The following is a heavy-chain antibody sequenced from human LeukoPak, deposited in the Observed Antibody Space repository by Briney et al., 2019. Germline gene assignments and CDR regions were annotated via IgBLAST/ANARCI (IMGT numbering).Heavy chain of an antibody. Sequence: SETLSLTCTVSGDSINSYYWNWIRQPPGKGLEWIGYIYYRGATNYNPSLKSRVTTSIDTSKKQFSLKLSSVTAADTAVYYCAGVFSGRRPFELWGKGTPVTVSS. CDR2: IYYRGAT. CDR3: AGVFSGRRPFEL. J-gene: IGHJ4*02. V-gene: IGHV4-59*01. CDR1: GDSINSYY. D-gene: IGHD3-10*01.